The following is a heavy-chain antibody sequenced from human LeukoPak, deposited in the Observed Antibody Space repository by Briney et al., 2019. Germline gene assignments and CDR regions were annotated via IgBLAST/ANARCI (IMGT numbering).Heavy chain of an antibody. CDR1: GYTFTGYY. V-gene: IGHV1-2*02. Sequence: ASVKVSCKASGYTFTGYYMHWVRQAPGQGLEWMGWINPNSGGTNYAQKFQGRVTMTRDTSISTAYMELSRLRSDDTAVYYCVSQSYSGSDNYYFHYWGQGTLVAVSS. J-gene: IGHJ4*02. CDR2: INPNSGGT. CDR3: VSQSYSGSDNYYFHY. D-gene: IGHD1-26*01.